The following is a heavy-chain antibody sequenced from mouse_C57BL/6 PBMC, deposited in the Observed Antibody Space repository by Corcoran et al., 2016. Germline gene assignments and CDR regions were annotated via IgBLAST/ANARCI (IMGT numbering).Heavy chain of an antibody. J-gene: IGHJ4*01. CDR1: GYTFTSYW. CDR3: ARGVPNWAPMDY. CDR2: IDPSDSYT. D-gene: IGHD4-1*01. V-gene: IGHV1-69*01. Sequence: QVQLQQPGAELVMPGASVKLSCKASGYTFTSYWMHWVKQRPGQGLEWIGEIDPSDSYTNYNQKFKGKSTLTVDKSSSTAYMQLSSLTSEDSAVYYCARGVPNWAPMDYLGQGTSVTVSS.